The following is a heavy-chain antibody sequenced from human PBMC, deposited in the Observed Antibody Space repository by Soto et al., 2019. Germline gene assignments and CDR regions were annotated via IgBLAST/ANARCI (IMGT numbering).Heavy chain of an antibody. CDR1: GFTFSSYS. D-gene: IGHD4-17*01. J-gene: IGHJ4*02. V-gene: IGHV3-21*01. Sequence: GGSLRLSCAASGFTFSSYSMNWVRQAPGKGLEWVSSISSSSSYIYYADSVKGRFTISRDNAKNSLYLQMNSLRAEDTAVYYCARDRRSPHYGAHPFDYWGQGTLVTVSS. CDR2: ISSSSSYI. CDR3: ARDRRSPHYGAHPFDY.